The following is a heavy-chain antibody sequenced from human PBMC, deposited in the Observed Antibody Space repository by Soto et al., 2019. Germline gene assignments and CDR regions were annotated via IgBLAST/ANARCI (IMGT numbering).Heavy chain of an antibody. J-gene: IGHJ2*01. CDR1: GFTFSSYG. V-gene: IGHV3-30*18. CDR3: AKPNYYGSGSQGWYFDL. Sequence: GGSLRLSCAASGFTFSSYGMHWVRQAPGKGLEWVAVISYDGSNKYYADSVKGRFTISRDNSKNTLYLQMNSLRAEDTAVYYCAKPNYYGSGSQGWYFDLWGRGTLVTVSS. D-gene: IGHD3-10*01. CDR2: ISYDGSNK.